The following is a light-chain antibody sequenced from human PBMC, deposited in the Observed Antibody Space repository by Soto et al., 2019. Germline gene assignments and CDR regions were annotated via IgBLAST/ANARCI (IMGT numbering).Light chain of an antibody. Sequence: QSVLTQPPSVSGAPGQRVTISCTGSSSNIGAGHDVHWYQQLPGTAPKLLIYGNSNRPSGVPDRFSGSKSGTSASLAITGRQAEDEADYYCQSYDSSLSGWVFGGGTKVTVL. CDR2: GNS. J-gene: IGLJ3*02. CDR1: SSNIGAGHD. V-gene: IGLV1-40*01. CDR3: QSYDSSLSGWV.